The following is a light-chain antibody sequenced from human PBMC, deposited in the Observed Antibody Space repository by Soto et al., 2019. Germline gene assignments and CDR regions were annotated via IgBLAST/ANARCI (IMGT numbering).Light chain of an antibody. J-gene: IGLJ1*01. CDR1: SSDVGSYDH. CDR2: EVS. CDR3: ISYTGSSTSYV. V-gene: IGLV2-14*01. Sequence: QSVLTQPASVSGSPGQSITISCSGTSSDVGSYDHVAWYQQFPGKTPKLMIYEVSNRPSGVSSGFSGSKSGNTASLTISGLQAEDEADYYCISYTGSSTSYVFGSGTKLTVL.